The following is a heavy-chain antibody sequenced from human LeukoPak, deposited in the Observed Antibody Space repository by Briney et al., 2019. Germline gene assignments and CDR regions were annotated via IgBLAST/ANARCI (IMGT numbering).Heavy chain of an antibody. CDR1: GFTFSSFW. CDR3: ATYSGYGHFDY. D-gene: IGHD5-12*01. CDR2: IKQDGSEK. J-gene: IGHJ4*02. Sequence: QTGGSLRLSCAASGFTFSSFWMSWVRQAPGKGLEWVANIKQDGSEKYYVDSVKGRFTISRDNAKNSLYLQMNSLRAEDTAVYYCATYSGYGHFDYWGQGTLVTVSS. V-gene: IGHV3-7*01.